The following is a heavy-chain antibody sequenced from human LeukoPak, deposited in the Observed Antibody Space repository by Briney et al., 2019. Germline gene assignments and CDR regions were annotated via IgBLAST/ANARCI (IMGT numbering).Heavy chain of an antibody. Sequence: GGSLRLSCAASGFTFSTYGMNWVRQAPGKGLEWIAYIRSSGDTIYYADSVQGRFTISRDTAKNSLYLQMNNLRDEDTAVYYCTRDPEALDYWGQGTLVTVSS. CDR2: IRSSGDTI. CDR3: TRDPEALDY. J-gene: IGHJ4*02. CDR1: GFTFSTYG. V-gene: IGHV3-48*02.